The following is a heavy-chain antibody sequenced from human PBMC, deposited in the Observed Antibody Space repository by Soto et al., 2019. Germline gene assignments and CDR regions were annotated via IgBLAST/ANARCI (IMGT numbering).Heavy chain of an antibody. CDR1: GFSLTTSEVG. V-gene: IGHV2-5*02. CDR3: AHFRGGGNSPLGDY. CDR2: TYSDDEK. J-gene: IGHJ4*02. D-gene: IGHD2-21*01. Sequence: QITLKESGPTLVKPTQTLTLTCTFSGFSLTTSEVGVGWIRQPPGKALEWLAITYSDDEKRYSSSLKSRLTIPKDTYKNQVVITMTSMDPVDTGTYYCAHFRGGGNSPLGDYWGQGTLVTVSS.